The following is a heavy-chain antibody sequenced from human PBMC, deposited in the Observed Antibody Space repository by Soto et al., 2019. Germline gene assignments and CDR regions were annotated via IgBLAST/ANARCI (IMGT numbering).Heavy chain of an antibody. D-gene: IGHD1-26*01. CDR2: IRDKASSYAT. J-gene: IGHJ4*02. CDR1: GFTFSGSA. CDR3: TRWVVGGTSPFDY. Sequence: EVQLVESGGGLVQPGGSLKLSCAASGFTFSGSAMHWVRQASGKGLEWVGRIRDKASSYATAYAASVKGRFTVSRDDSKNTAYLQMNSLKTEDTAVYYCTRWVVGGTSPFDYWGQGTLVTVSS. V-gene: IGHV3-73*02.